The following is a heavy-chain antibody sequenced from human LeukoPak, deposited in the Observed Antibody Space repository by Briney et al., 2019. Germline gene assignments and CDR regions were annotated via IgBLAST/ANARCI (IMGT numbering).Heavy chain of an antibody. V-gene: IGHV4-4*07. J-gene: IGHJ5*02. Sequence: SETLSLTCTVSGGSISSYYWNWILQPAGKGLEWIGRIYTSGSTNYNPSLKSRVTMSVDTSKNQFSLKLSSVTAADTAVYYCARGPPFIVGTTRNWFDPWGQGTLVTVSS. CDR3: ARGPPFIVGTTRNWFDP. CDR2: IYTSGST. D-gene: IGHD1-26*01. CDR1: GGSISSYY.